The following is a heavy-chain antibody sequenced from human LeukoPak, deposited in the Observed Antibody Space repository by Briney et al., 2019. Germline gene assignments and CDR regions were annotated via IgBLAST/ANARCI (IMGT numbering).Heavy chain of an antibody. D-gene: IGHD3-16*02. V-gene: IGHV3-30*18. Sequence: GRSLRLSCAASGFTFSSYGMHWVRQAPGKGLEWVAVISYDGSNKYYADSVKGRFTISRDNSKNTLYLQMNSLRAEDTAVYYCGKDGGLRLGELSYPVHFDYWGQGTLVTVSS. CDR1: GFTFSSYG. CDR3: GKDGGLRLGELSYPVHFDY. J-gene: IGHJ4*02. CDR2: ISYDGSNK.